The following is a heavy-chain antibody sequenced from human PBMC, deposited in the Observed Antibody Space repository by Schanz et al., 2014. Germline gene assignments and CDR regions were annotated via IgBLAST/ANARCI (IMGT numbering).Heavy chain of an antibody. J-gene: IGHJ6*02. CDR3: ARDSGPYYDKSMDV. V-gene: IGHV3-33*01. D-gene: IGHD3-9*01. CDR2: IWSDGSGK. Sequence: VQLVESGGGVVQPGRSLRLSCAASGFIFSNYGMHWVRQAPGKGLEWVAVIWSDGSGKYYADSEKGRFTISRDSPKNTLYLQMNSLRAEDTALYYCARDSGPYYDKSMDVWGQGTTVAVSS. CDR1: GFIFSNYG.